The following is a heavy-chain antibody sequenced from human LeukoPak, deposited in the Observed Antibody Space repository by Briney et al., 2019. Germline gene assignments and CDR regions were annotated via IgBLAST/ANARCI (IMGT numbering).Heavy chain of an antibody. D-gene: IGHD6-19*01. Sequence: SETLSLTSTVSGGSISSYYWSWIRHPPGKGRKWSGEINHSRTTNYNPSLKSRVTISVDTSKNDFSLKLSSVTAADTAVYYCARLDYSSGWYLNYWGQGTLVIVSS. J-gene: IGHJ4*02. CDR2: INHSRTT. V-gene: IGHV4-34*01. CDR3: ARLDYSSGWYLNY. CDR1: GGSISSYY.